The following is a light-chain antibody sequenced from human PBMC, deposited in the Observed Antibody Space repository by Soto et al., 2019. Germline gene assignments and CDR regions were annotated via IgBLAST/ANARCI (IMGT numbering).Light chain of an antibody. Sequence: EIVLTQSPCTLSLSPGDRATLSCRASQSVSRSYLGWYQQKPGQAPRLLMYGASIRAAGVPDRFSGSGSGTEFTLTLSRLEHEDFTVYYCHHYETFGQGTKVDIK. V-gene: IGKV3-20*01. CDR3: HHYET. CDR2: GAS. CDR1: QSVSRSY. J-gene: IGKJ1*01.